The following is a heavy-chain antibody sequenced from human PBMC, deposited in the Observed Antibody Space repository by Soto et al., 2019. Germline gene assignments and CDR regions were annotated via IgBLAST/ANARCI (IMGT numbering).Heavy chain of an antibody. D-gene: IGHD4-17*01. CDR2: IYYTGNT. CDR3: ARDYGDYFDY. Sequence: QVQLQESGPGLVKPSQTLSLTCTVSGGSISSGGYYWTWIRHHPEKSLEWIGYIYYTGNTYYNPSLKSRVTMSVDTSKNQFSLKLSSVTAADTAVYYCARDYGDYFDYWGQGTLVTVSS. CDR1: GGSISSGGYY. J-gene: IGHJ4*02. V-gene: IGHV4-31*03.